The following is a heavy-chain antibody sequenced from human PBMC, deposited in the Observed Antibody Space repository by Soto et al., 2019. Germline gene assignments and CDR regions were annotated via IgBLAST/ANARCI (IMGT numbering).Heavy chain of an antibody. Sequence: ASVKVSCKSSGYTFSSYAISWVRQAPGQGLEWMGWISAYNDNTYYVQKLQGRVTMTTDTSTSTAYMELRSLRSDDTAVYYCARGTGGNWAAFDIWGQGTMVTVSS. CDR3: ARGTGGNWAAFDI. CDR2: ISAYNDNT. J-gene: IGHJ3*02. CDR1: GYTFSSYA. V-gene: IGHV1-18*01. D-gene: IGHD2-15*01.